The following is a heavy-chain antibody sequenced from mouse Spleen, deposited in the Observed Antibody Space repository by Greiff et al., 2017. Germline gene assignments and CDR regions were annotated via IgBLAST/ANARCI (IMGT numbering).Heavy chain of an antibody. D-gene: IGHD2-5*01. J-gene: IGHJ2*01. V-gene: IGHV5-17*01. CDR2: ISSGSTTI. Sequence: EVQRVESGGGLVKPGGSLKLSCAASGFTFSDYGMHWVRQAPEKGLEWVAYISSGSTTIYYADTVKGRFTISRDNAKNTLFLQMTSLRSEDTAIYYCARDSKYYFDYWGQGTTLTVSS. CDR1: GFTFSDYG. CDR3: ARDSKYYFDY.